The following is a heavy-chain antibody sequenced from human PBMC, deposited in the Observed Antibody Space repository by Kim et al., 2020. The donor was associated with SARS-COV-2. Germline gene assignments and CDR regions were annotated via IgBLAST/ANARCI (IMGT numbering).Heavy chain of an antibody. D-gene: IGHD1-26*01. Sequence: SETLSLTCTVSGGSVSSGSYYWSWIRQPPGKGLEWIGYIYYSGSTNYNPSLKSRVTISVDTSKNQFSLKLSSVTAADTAVYYCARLGSGSYSAYYFDYWGQGTLVTVSS. CDR1: GGSVSSGSYY. J-gene: IGHJ4*02. CDR2: IYYSGST. CDR3: ARLGSGSYSAYYFDY. V-gene: IGHV4-61*01.